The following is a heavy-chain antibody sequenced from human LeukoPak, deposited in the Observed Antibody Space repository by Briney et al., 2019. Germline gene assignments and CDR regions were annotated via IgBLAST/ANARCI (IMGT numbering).Heavy chain of an antibody. CDR2: IYYSGST. Sequence: SETLSLTCTVYGGSISSHYWSWIRQPPGKGLKKIGYIYYSGSTNYNPSLKSRVTISVDTSKNQFPLKLSSVTAADTAVYYCARDGASWGLSWFDPWGQGTLVTVSS. D-gene: IGHD7-27*01. V-gene: IGHV4-59*11. CDR1: GGSISSHY. CDR3: ARDGASWGLSWFDP. J-gene: IGHJ5*02.